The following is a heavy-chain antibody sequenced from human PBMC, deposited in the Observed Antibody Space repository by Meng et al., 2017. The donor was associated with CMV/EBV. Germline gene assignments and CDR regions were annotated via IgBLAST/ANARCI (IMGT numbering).Heavy chain of an antibody. J-gene: IGHJ6*02. CDR3: AKTTAVDTRSYYYYGMEV. CDR2: ISGGGGST. CDR1: GFTFSSYA. D-gene: IGHD6-13*01. Sequence: GESLKISCAASGFTFSSYAMSWVRQAPGKGLEWVSAISGGGGSTYYAGSVKGRFTISRDNSKNTLYLQMNSLRAEDTAVYYCAKTTAVDTRSYYYYGMEVWGQGTTVTVSS. V-gene: IGHV3-23*01.